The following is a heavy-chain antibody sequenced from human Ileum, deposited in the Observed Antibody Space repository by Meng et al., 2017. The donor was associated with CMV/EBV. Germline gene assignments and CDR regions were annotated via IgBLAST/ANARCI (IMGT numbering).Heavy chain of an antibody. D-gene: IGHD1-1*01. Sequence: GGSLRLSCAASAFTFRNYAMSWVRQAPGKGLEWVSSIGGSDGRTHYAESVKGRFTISRDNSKNTLYLQMNSLRADDTAVYYCGRDPGLPNGIHVWGQGTTVTVSS. CDR3: GRDPGLPNGIHV. V-gene: IGHV3-23*01. CDR1: AFTFRNYA. J-gene: IGHJ6*02. CDR2: IGGSDGRT.